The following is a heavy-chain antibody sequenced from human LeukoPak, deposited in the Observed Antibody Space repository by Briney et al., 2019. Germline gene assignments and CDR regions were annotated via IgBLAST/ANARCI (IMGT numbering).Heavy chain of an antibody. CDR3: ARDVQAGPGY. CDR1: GFTFSSYW. D-gene: IGHD6-19*01. Sequence: PGGSLRPSCAASGFTFSSYWMHWVRQAPGKGLVWVSRINTDGSSTNYADSVKGRSTISRDNAKNTLYLQMNSLRAEDTAVYYCARDVQAGPGYWGQGTLVTVSS. V-gene: IGHV3-74*01. J-gene: IGHJ4*02. CDR2: INTDGSST.